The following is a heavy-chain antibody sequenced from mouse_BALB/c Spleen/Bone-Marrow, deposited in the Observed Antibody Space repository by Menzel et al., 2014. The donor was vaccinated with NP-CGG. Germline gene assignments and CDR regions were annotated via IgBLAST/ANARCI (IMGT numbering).Heavy chain of an antibody. CDR1: DYTFTSSW. V-gene: IGHV1S130*01. Sequence: VQLQQSGSVLVRPGASVKLSCKASDYTFTSSWMHWAKQRPGQGLEWIGEIHPNSGNTNYNEKFKGKATLTVDTSSSTAYVDLSSLTSEDSAVHYCATGFAYWGQGTLVTVSA. CDR3: ATGFAY. J-gene: IGHJ3*01. CDR2: IHPNSGNT.